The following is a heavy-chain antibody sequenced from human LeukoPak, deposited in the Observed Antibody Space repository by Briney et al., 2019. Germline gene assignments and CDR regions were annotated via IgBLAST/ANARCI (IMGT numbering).Heavy chain of an antibody. CDR2: IYYSGST. V-gene: IGHV4-59*01. CDR3: ARVCYGRGYYYYYMDV. J-gene: IGHJ6*03. Sequence: SETLSLTCTVSGGSISSYYWSWIRQPPGKGLEWIGYIYYSGSTNYNPSLKSRVTISVDTSKNQFSLKLSSVTAADTAVYYCARVCYGRGYYYYYMDVWGKGTMVTVSS. CDR1: GGSISSYY. D-gene: IGHD2-2*01.